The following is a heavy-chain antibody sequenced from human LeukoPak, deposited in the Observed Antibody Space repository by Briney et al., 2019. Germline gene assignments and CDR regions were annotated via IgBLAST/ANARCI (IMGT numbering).Heavy chain of an antibody. V-gene: IGHV4-34*01. J-gene: IGHJ6*02. CDR3: ARRRQQLPNYYYYGMDV. CDR1: GGSFSGYY. Sequence: PSETLSLTCAVYGGSFSGYYWSWIRQPPGKGLEWIGEINHSGSTNYNPSLKSRVTISVDTSKNQFSLKLSSVTAADTAVYYCARRRQQLPNYYYYGMDVWGQGTTVTVSS. CDR2: INHSGST. D-gene: IGHD6-13*01.